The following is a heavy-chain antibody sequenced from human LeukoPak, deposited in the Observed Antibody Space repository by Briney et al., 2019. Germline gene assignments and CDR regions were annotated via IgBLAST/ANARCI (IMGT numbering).Heavy chain of an antibody. CDR1: GFTFSSYS. J-gene: IGHJ3*02. V-gene: IGHV3-48*02. CDR2: ISSSSSTI. CDR3: ARVSSSRETYAFDI. D-gene: IGHD6-13*01. Sequence: PGGSLRLSCAASGFTFSSYSMNWVRQAPGKGLEWVSYISSSSSTIYYADSVKGRFTISRDNAKNSLYLQVNSLRDEDTAVYYCARVSSSRETYAFDIWGQGTMVTVSS.